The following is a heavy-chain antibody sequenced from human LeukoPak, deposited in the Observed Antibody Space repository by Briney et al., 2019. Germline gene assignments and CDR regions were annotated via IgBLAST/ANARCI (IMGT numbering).Heavy chain of an antibody. CDR1: GYTFTSYY. V-gene: IGHV1-46*01. CDR2: INPSGGST. D-gene: IGHD1-26*01. Sequence: ASVKVSCKASGYTFTSYYMHWVRQAPGQGLEWMGIINPSGGSTSYAQKFQGRVTMTRDTSTSTVYMELSSLRSEHTAVYYCARQDGAYGMDVWGQGTTVTVSS. CDR3: ARQDGAYGMDV. J-gene: IGHJ6*02.